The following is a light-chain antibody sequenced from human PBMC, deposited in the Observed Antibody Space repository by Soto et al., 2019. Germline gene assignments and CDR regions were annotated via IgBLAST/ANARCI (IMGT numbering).Light chain of an antibody. CDR3: HQHGSSPRT. J-gene: IGKJ1*01. V-gene: IGKV3-20*01. CDR1: QSVSSDY. Sequence: EVVLTQSPGTLSLSPGERATLSCRASQSVSSDYLAWYQQKPGQAPRLLIYAASSRATGIPDRFSGSGSGTDCPLTISRLEPEDFAVFYCHQHGSSPRTFGQGTKVEIK. CDR2: AAS.